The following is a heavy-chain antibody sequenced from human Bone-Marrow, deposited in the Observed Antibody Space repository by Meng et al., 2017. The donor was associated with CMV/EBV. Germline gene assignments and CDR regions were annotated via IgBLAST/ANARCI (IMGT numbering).Heavy chain of an antibody. Sequence: GESLKISCAASGFTFSSYWMSWVRQAPGKGLEWVANIKQDGSEKYYVDSVKGRFTISRDNAKNSLYLQMNSLRAEDTAVYYCARSRITLGGVNWFDPWGQGTLVTVSS. CDR3: ARSRITLGGVNWFDP. CDR2: IKQDGSEK. J-gene: IGHJ5*02. D-gene: IGHD3-16*01. CDR1: GFTFSSYW. V-gene: IGHV3-7*01.